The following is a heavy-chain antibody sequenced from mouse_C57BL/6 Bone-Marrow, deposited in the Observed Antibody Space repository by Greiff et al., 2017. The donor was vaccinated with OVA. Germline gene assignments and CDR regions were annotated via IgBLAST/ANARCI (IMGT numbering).Heavy chain of an antibody. D-gene: IGHD1-1*01. Sequence: EVMLVESGEGLVKPGGSLKLSCAASGFTFSSYAMSWVRQTPEKRLEWVAYISSGGDYIYYADTVKGRFTISRDNARNTLYLQMSSLKSEDTAMYYCTSPSYYGSSYWYFDVWGTGTTVTVSS. V-gene: IGHV5-9-1*02. CDR1: GFTFSSYA. J-gene: IGHJ1*03. CDR2: ISSGGDYI. CDR3: TSPSYYGSSYWYFDV.